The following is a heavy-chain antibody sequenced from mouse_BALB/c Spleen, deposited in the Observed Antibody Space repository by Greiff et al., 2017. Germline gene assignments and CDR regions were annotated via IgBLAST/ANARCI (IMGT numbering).Heavy chain of an antibody. D-gene: IGHD3-3*01. V-gene: IGHV1-77*01. CDR3: ARGDGGFAY. J-gene: IGHJ3*01. CDR1: GYTFTDYV. Sequence: QVQLKQSGPELVKPGASVKMSCKASGYTFTDYVISWVKQRTGQGLEWIGEIYPGSGSTYYNEKFKGKATLTADKSSNTAYMQLSSLTSEDSAVYFCARGDGGFAYWGQGTLVTVSA. CDR2: IYPGSGST.